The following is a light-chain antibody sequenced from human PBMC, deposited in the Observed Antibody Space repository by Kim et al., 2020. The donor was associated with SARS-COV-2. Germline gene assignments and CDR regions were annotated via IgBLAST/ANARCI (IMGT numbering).Light chain of an antibody. CDR2: GAP. Sequence: FVETKVTTTCRASQDLRNDLAGFSKSPGRAPNPWIYGAPRWQVGVPSGFSGVELGTDFTLTSSALQPEDFATYICLQNNGNPITFGQRTRLEIK. V-gene: IGKV1-17*01. CDR1: QDLRND. CDR3: LQNNGNPIT. J-gene: IGKJ5*01.